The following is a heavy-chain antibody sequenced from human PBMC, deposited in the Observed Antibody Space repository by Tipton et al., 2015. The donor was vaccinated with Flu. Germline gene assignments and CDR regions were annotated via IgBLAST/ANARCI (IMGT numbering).Heavy chain of an antibody. J-gene: IGHJ4*02. CDR2: INPDSGGT. CDR3: AKDGVAATDY. D-gene: IGHD2-15*01. Sequence: QLVQSGAEVKKPGASVKVSCKASGYTFNIYYIHWVRQAPGQGLEWMGWINPDSGGTYYAQKFQGRVTMTRDTAIRTVYMELSSLRSDDTAVYYCAKDGVAATDYWGQGTLVTVPS. V-gene: IGHV1-2*02. CDR1: GYTFNIYY.